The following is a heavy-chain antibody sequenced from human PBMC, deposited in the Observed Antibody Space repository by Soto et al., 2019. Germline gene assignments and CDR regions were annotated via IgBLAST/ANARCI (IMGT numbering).Heavy chain of an antibody. CDR3: VRGGGGGLFDP. CDR2: ISPGSRYP. CDR1: GFTFSDYY. D-gene: IGHD2-15*01. Sequence: GRLRLSCASSGFTFSDYYMSWIRQAPGKGLEWLSYISPGSRYPAYADSVKGRFTISRDNARRSLSLQMNSLTVDDTAIYYCVRGGGGGLFDPWGQGSMVTVSS. J-gene: IGHJ5*02. V-gene: IGHV3-11*06.